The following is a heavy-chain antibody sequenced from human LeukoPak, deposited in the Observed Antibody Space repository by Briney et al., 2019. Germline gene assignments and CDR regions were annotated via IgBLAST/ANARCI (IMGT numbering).Heavy chain of an antibody. CDR1: GGSFSGYY. Sequence: SETLSLTCAVYGGSFSGYYWSWIRQPPGKGLEWIGEINHSGSTNYNPSLKSRVTISVDTSKNQFSLKLSSVTAADTAVYYCAGRIAAAGTIFDYWGQGTLVTVSS. J-gene: IGHJ4*02. CDR2: INHSGST. CDR3: AGRIAAAGTIFDY. D-gene: IGHD6-13*01. V-gene: IGHV4-34*01.